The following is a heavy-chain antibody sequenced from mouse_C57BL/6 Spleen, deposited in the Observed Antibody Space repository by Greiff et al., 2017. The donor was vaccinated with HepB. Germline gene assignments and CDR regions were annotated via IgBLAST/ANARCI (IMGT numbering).Heavy chain of an antibody. CDR1: GYTFTSYW. V-gene: IGHV1-50*01. CDR2: IDPSDSYT. Sequence: VQLQQPGAELVKPGASVKLSCKASGYTFTSYWMQWVKQRPGQGLEWIGEIDPSDSYTNYNQKFKGKATLTVDTSSSTAYMQRSSLTSEDSAVYYCARWFYYDYDEGFAYWGQGTLVTVSA. CDR3: ARWFYYDYDEGFAY. J-gene: IGHJ3*01. D-gene: IGHD2-4*01.